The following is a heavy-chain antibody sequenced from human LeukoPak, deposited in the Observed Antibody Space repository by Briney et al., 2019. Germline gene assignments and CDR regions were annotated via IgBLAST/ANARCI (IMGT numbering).Heavy chain of an antibody. CDR3: ARRVYHGDYGENFDY. D-gene: IGHD4-17*01. CDR1: GYTFTSYG. CDR2: ISAYNGNT. J-gene: IGHJ4*02. Sequence: GASVKVSCKASGYTFTSYGISWVRQAPGQGLEWMGWISAYNGNTNYAQKLQGRVTMTTDTSTSTAYMELRSLRSDDTAVYYCARRVYHGDYGENFDYWGQGTLVTVSS. V-gene: IGHV1-18*01.